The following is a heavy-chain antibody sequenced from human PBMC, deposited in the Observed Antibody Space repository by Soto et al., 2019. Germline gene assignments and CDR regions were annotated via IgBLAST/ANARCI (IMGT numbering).Heavy chain of an antibody. CDR1: GGTFSSYT. CDR3: ARAQFGTHILTGYFSSPFDY. Sequence: GASVKVSCKASGGTFSSYTISWVRQAPGQGLEWMGRIIPILGIANYAQKFQGRVTITRDTSASTAYMELSSLRSEDTAVYYCARAQFGTHILTGYFSSPFDYWGQGTLVTVSS. D-gene: IGHD3-9*01. J-gene: IGHJ4*02. V-gene: IGHV1-69*02. CDR2: IIPILGIA.